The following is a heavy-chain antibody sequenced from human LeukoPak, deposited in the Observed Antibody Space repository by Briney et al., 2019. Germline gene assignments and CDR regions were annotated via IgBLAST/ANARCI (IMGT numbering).Heavy chain of an antibody. CDR2: INPSGGST. D-gene: IGHD3-22*01. V-gene: IGHV1-46*01. CDR1: GYTFTSYY. J-gene: IGHJ4*02. Sequence: ASAKVSCKASGYTFTSYYMHWVRQAPGQGLEWMGIINPSGGSTSYAQKFQGRVTMTRDASTSTVYMELSSPRSEDTAVYYCAGDGGSSGWFDYWGQGTLVTVSS. CDR3: AGDGGSSGWFDY.